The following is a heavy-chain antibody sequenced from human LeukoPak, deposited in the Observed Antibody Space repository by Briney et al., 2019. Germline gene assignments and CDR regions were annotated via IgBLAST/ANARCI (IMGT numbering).Heavy chain of an antibody. CDR3: ARGSGSYYNVLDY. V-gene: IGHV3-33*03. D-gene: IGHD3-10*01. J-gene: IGHJ4*02. CDR2: IWYDGSDE. CDR1: GFTFRSYG. Sequence: GGSLRLSCAASGFTFRSYGMRWLRQAPGQGLEWVAIIWYDGSDEYYVDAVKGRFTISRDNSKNTLYLQMNSLRAEDTAVYYCARGSGSYYNVLDYWGQGTLVTVSS.